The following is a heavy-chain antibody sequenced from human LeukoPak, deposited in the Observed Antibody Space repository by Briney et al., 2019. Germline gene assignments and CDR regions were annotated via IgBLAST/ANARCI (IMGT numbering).Heavy chain of an antibody. CDR2: ITKSGDST. CDR3: TKDYCGKFCSAV. J-gene: IGHJ6*02. D-gene: IGHD3-9*01. V-gene: IGHV3-23*01. Sequence: GGSLRLSCAVSGFIFSSSAMSWVRQAPGKGLEWVSTITKSGDSTYYVDSVKGRFTISRDNSKNTLYLQMNSLRAEDTAKYYCTKDYCGKFCSAVWGQGTTVTVSS. CDR1: GFIFSSSA.